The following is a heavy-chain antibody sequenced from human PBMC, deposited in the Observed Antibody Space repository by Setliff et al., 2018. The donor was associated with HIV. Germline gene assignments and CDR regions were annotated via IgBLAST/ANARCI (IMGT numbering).Heavy chain of an antibody. J-gene: IGHJ4*02. V-gene: IGHV1-18*01. CDR3: ASTDIYSSGWLCWVRDY. Sequence: GASVKVSCKASGYSFSKYGISWVRQAPGQGLEWMGWISGFNGNTKYGQNFQGRVTMTIDTSISTAYMELSRLRADDTAVYYCASTDIYSSGWLCWVRDYWGQGSLVTVSS. D-gene: IGHD6-19*01. CDR1: GYSFSKYG. CDR2: ISGFNGNT.